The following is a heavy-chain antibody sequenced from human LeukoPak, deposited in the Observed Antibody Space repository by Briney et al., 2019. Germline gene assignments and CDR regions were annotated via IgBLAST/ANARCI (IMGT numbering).Heavy chain of an antibody. CDR1: GFTFSSYA. D-gene: IGHD2-2*01. CDR2: ISYDGSNK. V-gene: IGHV3-30*01. Sequence: GRSLRLSCAASGFTFSSYAMHWVRQAPGKGLEWVAVISYDGSNKYYADSVKGRFTISRDNTKNTLYLQMNSLRAEDTAVYYCARDKEVVPAASLSFDPWGQGTLVTVSS. CDR3: ARDKEVVPAASLSFDP. J-gene: IGHJ5*02.